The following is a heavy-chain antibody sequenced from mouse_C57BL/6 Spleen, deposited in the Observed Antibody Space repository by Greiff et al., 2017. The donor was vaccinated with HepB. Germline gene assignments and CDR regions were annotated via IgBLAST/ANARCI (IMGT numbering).Heavy chain of an antibody. CDR3: ARPPPYFDY. J-gene: IGHJ2*01. CDR2: IYPRSGNT. Sequence: VKLLESGAELARPGASVKLSCKASGYTFTSYGISWVKQRTGQGLEWIGEIYPRSGNTYYNEKFKGKATLTADKSSSTAYMELRSLTSEDSAVYFCARPPPYFDYWGQGTTLTVSS. V-gene: IGHV1-81*01. CDR1: GYTFTSYG.